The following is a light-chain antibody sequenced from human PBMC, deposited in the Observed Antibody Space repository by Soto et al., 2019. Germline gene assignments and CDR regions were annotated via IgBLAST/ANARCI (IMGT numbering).Light chain of an antibody. J-gene: IGKJ1*01. CDR2: DAS. V-gene: IGKV3-20*01. CDR3: QQYGYSWT. Sequence: EVVVTQSPGTLYLSAGEXATLPCRASPGLGNKNLAWYQQKPGQAPRLLIFDASSRATGIPDRFSGSGFGTDFSLTITRLEPEDAAVYFCQQYGYSWTFGQGTKVDIK. CDR1: PGLGNKN.